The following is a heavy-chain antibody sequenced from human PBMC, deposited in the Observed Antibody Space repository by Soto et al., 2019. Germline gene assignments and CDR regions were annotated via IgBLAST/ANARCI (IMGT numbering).Heavy chain of an antibody. Sequence: GASVKVSCKVSGYTLTELSMHWVRQAPGKGLEWMGGFDPEDGETIYAQKFQGRVTMTEDTSTDTAYMELSSLRSEDTAVYYCATMWGSSRQFALGPIDYWGQGTLVTVSS. CDR3: ATMWGSSRQFALGPIDY. CDR2: FDPEDGET. J-gene: IGHJ4*02. CDR1: GYTLTELS. V-gene: IGHV1-24*01. D-gene: IGHD1-26*01.